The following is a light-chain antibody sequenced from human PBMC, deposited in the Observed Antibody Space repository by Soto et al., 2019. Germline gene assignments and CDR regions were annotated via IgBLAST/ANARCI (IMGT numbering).Light chain of an antibody. Sequence: EILMTQSPATLSVSPGERGTLSCRASQNIRRNLAWYQQKPGQAPRLLIYHASIRATGIPARFTGGGSGTEFTLTITSLQSEDFALYYCQQYENWPPVTFGGGTKVEIK. CDR2: HAS. V-gene: IGKV3-15*01. J-gene: IGKJ4*01. CDR1: QNIRRN. CDR3: QQYENWPPVT.